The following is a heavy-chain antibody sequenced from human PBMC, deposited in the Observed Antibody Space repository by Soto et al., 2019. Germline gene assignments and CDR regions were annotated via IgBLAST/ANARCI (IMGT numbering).Heavy chain of an antibody. V-gene: IGHV3-33*01. CDR3: GGDWGYSYGPYYYYYGMDV. D-gene: IGHD5-18*01. J-gene: IGHJ6*02. CDR2: IWYDGSNK. CDR1: GSTFSSYG. Sequence: GGSLRLSCAASGSTFSSYGMHWVRQAPGKGLEWVAVIWYDGSNKYYADSVKGRFTISRDNSKNTLYLQMNSLRAEDTAVYYCGGDWGYSYGPYYYYYGMDVWGQGTTVTVSS.